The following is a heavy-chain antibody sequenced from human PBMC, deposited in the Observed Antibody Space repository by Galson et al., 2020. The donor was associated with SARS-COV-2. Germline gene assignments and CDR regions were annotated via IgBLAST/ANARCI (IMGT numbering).Heavy chain of an antibody. D-gene: IGHD6-13*01. CDR1: GLTFSDYY. Sequence: GESLKISCAASGLTFSDYYMSWIRQAPGKGLEWVSYISSSGSTIYYADSVKGRFTISRDNAKNSLYLQMNSLRAEDTAVYYCARDASSSWYTWFDPWGQGTLVTVSS. CDR3: ARDASSSWYTWFDP. CDR2: ISSSGSTI. J-gene: IGHJ5*02. V-gene: IGHV3-11*01.